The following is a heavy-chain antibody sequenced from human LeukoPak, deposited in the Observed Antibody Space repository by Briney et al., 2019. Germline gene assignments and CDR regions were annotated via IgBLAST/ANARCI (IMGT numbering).Heavy chain of an antibody. V-gene: IGHV4-30-2*01. Sequence: SQTLSLTCAVSGDSISSGGYFWSWIRQPPGKGLEWIGHIYHSGSTYYNPSLKSRVTISIDRSKNQFSLKLSSVTAADTAVYYCARYYGDYRNWFDPWGQGTLVIVSS. D-gene: IGHD4-17*01. CDR2: IYHSGST. CDR1: GDSISSGGYF. CDR3: ARYYGDYRNWFDP. J-gene: IGHJ5*02.